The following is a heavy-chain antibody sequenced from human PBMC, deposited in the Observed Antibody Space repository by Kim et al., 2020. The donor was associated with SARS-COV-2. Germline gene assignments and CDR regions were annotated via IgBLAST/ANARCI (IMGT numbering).Heavy chain of an antibody. Sequence: SVKVSCKASGGTFSSYAISWVRQAPGQGLEWMGGIIPIFGTANYAQKFQGRVTITADESTSTAYMELSSLRSEDTAVYYCASGRDRGVEYYYYGMDVWGQGTTVTVSS. V-gene: IGHV1-69*13. J-gene: IGHJ6*02. CDR2: IIPIFGTA. D-gene: IGHD1-1*01. CDR3: ASGRDRGVEYYYYGMDV. CDR1: GGTFSSYA.